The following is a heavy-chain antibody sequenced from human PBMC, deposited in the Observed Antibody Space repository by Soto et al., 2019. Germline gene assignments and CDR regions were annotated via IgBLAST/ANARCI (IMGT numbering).Heavy chain of an antibody. CDR2: FDPEDGET. CDR1: GYTLTELS. Sequence: ASVKVSCKVSGYTLTELSMHWVRQAPGKGLEWMGGFDPEDGETIYAQKFQGRVTMTEDTSTGTAYMELSSLRSEDTAVYYCATTPRNRYSRGWYGYWGQGXLVTVYS. CDR3: ATTPRNRYSRGWYGY. D-gene: IGHD6-19*01. J-gene: IGHJ4*02. V-gene: IGHV1-24*01.